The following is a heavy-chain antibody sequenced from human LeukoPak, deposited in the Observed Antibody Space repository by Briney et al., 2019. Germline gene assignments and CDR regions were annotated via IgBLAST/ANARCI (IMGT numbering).Heavy chain of an antibody. CDR2: LSSSSGTI. V-gene: IGHV3-48*04. D-gene: IGHD6-13*01. CDR3: ARAGIAAAGAFDY. J-gene: IGHJ4*02. CDR1: GFTFSIYS. Sequence: GGSLRLSCAASGFTFSIYSMHWVRQSPGKGLEWVSYLSSSSGTIFYADSVKGRFTTSRDDAKNSLYLQMNSLRAEDTAVYYCARAGIAAAGAFDYWGQGTLVTVSS.